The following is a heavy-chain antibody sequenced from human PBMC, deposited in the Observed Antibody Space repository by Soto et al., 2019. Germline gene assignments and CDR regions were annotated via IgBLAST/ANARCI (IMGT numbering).Heavy chain of an antibody. V-gene: IGHV1-18*01. CDR1: GYTFTSYG. CDR3: ARLSGQQLGRWDQKSYYYYYGMDV. Sequence: EASVKVSCKASGYTFTSYGISWVRQAPGQGLEWMGWISAYNGNTNYAQKLQGRVTMTTDTSTSTAYMELRSLRSDDTAVYYCARLSGQQLGRWDQKSYYYYYGMDVWGQGTTVTVSS. J-gene: IGHJ6*02. D-gene: IGHD6-13*01. CDR2: ISAYNGNT.